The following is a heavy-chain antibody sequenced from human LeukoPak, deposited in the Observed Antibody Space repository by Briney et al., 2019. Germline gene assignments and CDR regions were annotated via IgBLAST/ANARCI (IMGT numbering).Heavy chain of an antibody. CDR2: IRYDGSNK. CDR1: GFTFSSYG. D-gene: IGHD3-3*01. V-gene: IGHV3-30*02. J-gene: IGHJ6*03. CDR3: AKGPIFSYYMDV. Sequence: PGGSLRLSCAASGFTFSSYGMHWVRQAPGKGLEWVAFIRYDGSNKYYADSVKGRFTISRDNSKNTLYLQMNSLRAEDTAVYYCAKGPIFSYYMDVWGKGTTVTISS.